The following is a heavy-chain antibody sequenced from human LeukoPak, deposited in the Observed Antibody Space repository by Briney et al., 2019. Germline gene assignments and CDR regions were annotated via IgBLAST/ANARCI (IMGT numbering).Heavy chain of an antibody. J-gene: IGHJ5*02. CDR3: ARDENTMVRANENWFDP. V-gene: IGHV4-39*07. CDR1: GGSISSYY. D-gene: IGHD3-10*01. Sequence: SETLSLTCTVSGGSISSYYWGWIRQPPGKGLEWIGSIYYSGSTYYNPSLKSQVTISVDTSKNQFSLKLSSVTAADTAVYCCARDENTMVRANENWFDPWGQGTLVTVSS. CDR2: IYYSGST.